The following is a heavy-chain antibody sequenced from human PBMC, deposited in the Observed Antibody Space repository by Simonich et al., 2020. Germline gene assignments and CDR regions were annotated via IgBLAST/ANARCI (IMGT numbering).Heavy chain of an antibody. Sequence: QLQLQESGPGLVKPSETLSLTCTVSGGSISSSSDYWGWIRQPPGKGLEWFWSIYYRWSTYYTPSLKSRVTISVDTSKNQFSLKLSSVTAADTAVYYCARWAYSSSYFDYWGQGTLVTVSS. D-gene: IGHD6-6*01. CDR2: IYYRWST. CDR1: GGSISSSSDY. J-gene: IGHJ4*02. V-gene: IGHV4-39*01. CDR3: ARWAYSSSYFDY.